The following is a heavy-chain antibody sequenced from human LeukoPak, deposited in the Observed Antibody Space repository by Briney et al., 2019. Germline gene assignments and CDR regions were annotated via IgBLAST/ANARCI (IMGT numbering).Heavy chain of an antibody. CDR1: GFSLRTSGVG. CDR2: IYWDDDE. J-gene: IGHJ5*02. D-gene: IGHD3-22*01. Sequence: ESGPTLVKPTQTLTLTCTFSGFSLRTSGVGVGWIRQPPGKALEWLALIYWDDDERYNPSLKSRLTITKDTSKNQVVLTMTNMDPVDTGTYYCARRRFDDDSSGYYFPAWGQGTLVTVSS. V-gene: IGHV2-5*02. CDR3: ARRRFDDDSSGYYFPA.